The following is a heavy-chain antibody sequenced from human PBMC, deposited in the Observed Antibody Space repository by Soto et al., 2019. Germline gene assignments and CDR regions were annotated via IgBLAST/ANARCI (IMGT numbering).Heavy chain of an antibody. J-gene: IGHJ4*02. CDR3: ARLTVPLDIVVLPATSFDF. CDR1: GYTFTAYY. V-gene: IGHV1-2*02. Sequence: ASVKVSCKASGYTFTAYYIHWVRQAPGQGLEWMGWINPNSGGTNYAQKFQGRVAMTRDTSISTAYMELSRLRSDDTAVYYCARLTVPLDIVVLPATSFDFWGQGALVTVSS. D-gene: IGHD2-2*01. CDR2: INPNSGGT.